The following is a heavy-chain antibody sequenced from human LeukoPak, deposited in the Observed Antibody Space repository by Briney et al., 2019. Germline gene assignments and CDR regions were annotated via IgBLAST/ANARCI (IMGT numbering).Heavy chain of an antibody. D-gene: IGHD2/OR15-2a*01. J-gene: IGHJ6*03. V-gene: IGHV1-8*01. CDR3: AKIVGFRCDYKTRPPKYYYYYMDV. CDR2: MNPNSGNT. Sequence: ASVKVSCKASGYTFTSYDINWVRQATGQGLEWMGWMNPNSGNTGYAQKFQGRVTMTRNTSISTAYMELSSLRSEDTAVYYCAKIVGFRCDYKTRPPKYYYYYMDVWGKGTTVTVSS. CDR1: GYTFTSYD.